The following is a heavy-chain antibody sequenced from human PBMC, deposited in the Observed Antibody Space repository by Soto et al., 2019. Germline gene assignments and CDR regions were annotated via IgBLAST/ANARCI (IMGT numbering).Heavy chain of an antibody. J-gene: IGHJ5*02. CDR2: INAGNGNT. Sequence: QVQLVQSGAEEKKPGASVKVSCKASGYTFTSHAMHWVRQAPGQRLERMGWINAGNGNTKYSQKFQGRVTITTDTSASTAYMELSSLRSEDTAVYYWARDVIAAAGTSRFDPWGQGTLVTVSS. D-gene: IGHD6-13*01. V-gene: IGHV1-3*05. CDR1: GYTFTSHA. CDR3: ARDVIAAAGTSRFDP.